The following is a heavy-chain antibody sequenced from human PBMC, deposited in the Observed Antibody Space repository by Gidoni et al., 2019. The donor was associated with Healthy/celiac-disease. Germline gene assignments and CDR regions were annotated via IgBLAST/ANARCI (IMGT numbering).Heavy chain of an antibody. CDR3: ARDDAVVPAARRTGAFDI. D-gene: IGHD2-2*01. J-gene: IGHJ3*02. CDR2: IKQDGSEK. CDR1: ACTFSSYW. Sequence: EVQLVESGGGLVQPGGSLRLSCAASACTFSSYWMSWVRQAPGKGLEWVANIKQDGSEKYYVDSVKGRFTISRDNAKNSLYLQMNSLRAEDTAVYYCARDDAVVPAARRTGAFDIWGQGTMVTVSS. V-gene: IGHV3-7*03.